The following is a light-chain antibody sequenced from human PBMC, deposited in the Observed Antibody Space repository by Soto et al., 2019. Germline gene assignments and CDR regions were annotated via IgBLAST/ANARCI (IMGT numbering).Light chain of an antibody. CDR3: QQYGSSGT. CDR2: KAS. V-gene: IGKV1-6*01. Sequence: AVQMTQSPSSLSASVGDRVTITCRASQGIRNDLGWYQQKPGKAPKLLIYKASTLKSGVPSRFSGSGSGTDFTLTISRLEPEDFAVYYCQQYGSSGTFGQGTKVDIK. CDR1: QGIRND. J-gene: IGKJ1*01.